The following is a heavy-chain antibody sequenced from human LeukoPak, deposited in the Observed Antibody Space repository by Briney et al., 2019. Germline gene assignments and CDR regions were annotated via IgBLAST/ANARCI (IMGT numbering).Heavy chain of an antibody. Sequence: GGSLRLSCAASGFTFDDYGMSWVRQAPGKGLEWVSGINWNGGSTGYADSVKGRFTISRDNAKNSLYLQMNSLRAEDTALYYCARDLLIVATTSAQPFDHWGQGTLVTVSS. CDR3: ARDLLIVATTSAQPFDH. V-gene: IGHV3-20*04. J-gene: IGHJ4*02. CDR2: INWNGGST. D-gene: IGHD5-12*01. CDR1: GFTFDDYG.